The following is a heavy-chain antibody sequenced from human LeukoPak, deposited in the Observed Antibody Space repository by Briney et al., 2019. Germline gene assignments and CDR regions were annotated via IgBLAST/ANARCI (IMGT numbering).Heavy chain of an antibody. D-gene: IGHD2-15*01. V-gene: IGHV3-13*05. Sequence: GGSLRLSCAASGFTFSRYDVHWVRQATGKGLEWVSVISSSGDPYYPGSVKGRFTISRENAKNSLYLQMNSLRAGDTAVYYCARGYCSGGNCYDAFDIWGRGTMVTVSS. J-gene: IGHJ3*02. CDR3: ARGYCSGGNCYDAFDI. CDR2: ISSSGDP. CDR1: GFTFSRYD.